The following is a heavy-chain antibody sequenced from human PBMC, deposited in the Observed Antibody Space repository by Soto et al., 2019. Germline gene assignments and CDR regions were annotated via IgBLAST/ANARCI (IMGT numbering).Heavy chain of an antibody. CDR2: MNPNSGNT. CDR3: ARVEAYCSGGSCYSNWFDP. J-gene: IGHJ5*02. CDR1: GYTFTSYD. Sequence: QVQLVQSGAEVKKPGASVKVSCKASGYTFTSYDINWVRQATGQGLEWMGWMNPNSGNTGYAQKCQGRVTMTRNTSISTAYMELSSLRSEDTAVYYCARVEAYCSGGSCYSNWFDPWGQGTLVTVSS. D-gene: IGHD2-15*01. V-gene: IGHV1-8*01.